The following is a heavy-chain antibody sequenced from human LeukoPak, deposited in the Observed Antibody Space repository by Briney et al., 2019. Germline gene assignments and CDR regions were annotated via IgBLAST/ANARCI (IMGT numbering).Heavy chain of an antibody. CDR1: GGSFSVYY. J-gene: IGHJ4*02. V-gene: IGHV4-34*01. CDR3: AIYGDYTFDY. Sequence: SETLSLTCAVYGGSFSVYYRSWIRQPPGKGLEWIGNINRGGSTSYNPSLKSRVAFSVDTSKNQFSLNLSSVTAADTAVYYCAIYGDYTFDYWGQGTLVTASS. CDR2: INRGGST. D-gene: IGHD4-17*01.